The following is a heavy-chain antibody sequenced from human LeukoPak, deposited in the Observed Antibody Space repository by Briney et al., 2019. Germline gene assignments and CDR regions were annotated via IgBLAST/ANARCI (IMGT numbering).Heavy chain of an antibody. CDR1: GGSLNTIIYY. Sequence: PSETLSLTCTVSGGSLNTIIYYWGWIRQPPGKGLEWIGSIYYNGITYYTPSLRSRVTISVDTSKNQFSLQLNSVTPEDTAVYYCARAQLEWLLSSGYYYYMDVWGKGTTVTVSS. J-gene: IGHJ6*03. CDR3: ARAQLEWLLSSGYYYYMDV. CDR2: IYYNGIT. V-gene: IGHV4-39*07. D-gene: IGHD3-3*01.